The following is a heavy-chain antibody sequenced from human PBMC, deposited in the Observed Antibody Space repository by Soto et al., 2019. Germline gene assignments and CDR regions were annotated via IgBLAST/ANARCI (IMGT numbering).Heavy chain of an antibody. CDR3: ARGKYCSSTSCFDQYYYYYMDV. V-gene: IGHV3-64*01. CDR1: GFTFSSYA. D-gene: IGHD2-2*01. J-gene: IGHJ6*03. CDR2: ISSNGGST. Sequence: GESLRLSCAASGFTFSSYAMHWVRQAPGKGLEYVSAISSNGGSTYYANSVKGRFTISRDNSKNTLYLQMGSLRAEDMAVYYCARGKYCSSTSCFDQYYYYYMDVWGKGTTVTVSS.